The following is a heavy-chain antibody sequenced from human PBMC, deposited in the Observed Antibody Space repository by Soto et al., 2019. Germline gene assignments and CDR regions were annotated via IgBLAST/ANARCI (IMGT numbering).Heavy chain of an antibody. CDR2: IWFDGIKE. CDR3: ARATFDV. V-gene: IGHV3-33*01. CDR1: GCDFTTYA. Sequence: SGGSLSLTCAVPGCDFTTYAMHWVRQTPDKGLEWVATIWFDGIKEFYAESVRGRFTISIDTSKNTVFLQMNNVRAEDTALYYCARATFDVWGQGTTVTVS. J-gene: IGHJ6*02.